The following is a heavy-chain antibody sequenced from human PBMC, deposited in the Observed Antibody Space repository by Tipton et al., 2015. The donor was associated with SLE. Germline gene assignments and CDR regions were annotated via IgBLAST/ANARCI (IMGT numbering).Heavy chain of an antibody. D-gene: IGHD1-26*01. J-gene: IGHJ3*02. Sequence: TLSITCAVYGGSFSGYYWSWIRQPPGKGLEWIGEINHDGSANYNASLKSRVTISVDTSKNQFSLKLSSVTAADTALYYCARLPRYSGNSYGFDIWGQGTTVTVSS. CDR2: INHDGSA. CDR3: ARLPRYSGNSYGFDI. CDR1: GGSFSGYY. V-gene: IGHV4-34*01.